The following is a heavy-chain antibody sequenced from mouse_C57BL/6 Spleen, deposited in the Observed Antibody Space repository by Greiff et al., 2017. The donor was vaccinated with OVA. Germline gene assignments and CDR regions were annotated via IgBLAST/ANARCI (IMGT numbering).Heavy chain of an antibody. CDR1: GYSITSGYY. CDR2: ISYDGSN. V-gene: IGHV3-6*01. J-gene: IGHJ2*01. Sequence: EVKLQESGPGLVKPSQSLSLTCSVTGYSITSGYYWNWIRQFPGNKLEWMGYISYDGSNNYNPSLKNRSSITRDTSKNQFFLKLNSVTTEDTATYYCARDERRGLDYWGQGTTLTVSS. CDR3: ARDERRGLDY.